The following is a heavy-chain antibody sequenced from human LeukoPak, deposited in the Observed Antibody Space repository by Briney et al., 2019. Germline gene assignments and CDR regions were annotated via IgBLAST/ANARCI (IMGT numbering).Heavy chain of an antibody. J-gene: IGHJ5*02. D-gene: IGHD5-18*01. Sequence: EASVKVSCKASGYTFTGYYIDWVRLAPGQGLEWMGRINPNSGGTNYAQKFQGRVTMTRDTSISTAYMELSRLRSDDTAVYYCARVEHSYGSWGQGTLVTVSS. CDR2: INPNSGGT. CDR1: GYTFTGYY. V-gene: IGHV1-2*06. CDR3: ARVEHSYGS.